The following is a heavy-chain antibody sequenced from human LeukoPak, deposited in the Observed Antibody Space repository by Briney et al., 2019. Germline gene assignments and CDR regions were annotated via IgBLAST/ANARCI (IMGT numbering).Heavy chain of an antibody. CDR2: INHSGST. Sequence: SETLSLTCAVYGGSFSGYYWSWIRQPPGKGLEWIGEINHSGSTNYNPSLKSRVTISVDTSKNQFSLKLSSVTAADTAVYYCARHGYSNTFDYWGQGTLVTVSS. CDR3: ARHGYSNTFDY. V-gene: IGHV4-34*01. J-gene: IGHJ4*02. D-gene: IGHD4-11*01. CDR1: GGSFSGYY.